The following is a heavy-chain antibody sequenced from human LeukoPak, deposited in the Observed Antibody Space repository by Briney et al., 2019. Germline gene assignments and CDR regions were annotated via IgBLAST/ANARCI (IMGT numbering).Heavy chain of an antibody. CDR2: VYYSGGT. CDR1: GGSVTTSSYY. V-gene: IGHV4-39*01. CDR3: ARQRGDEYYYETIGYDYVGSQFDP. J-gene: IGHJ5*02. D-gene: IGHD3-22*01. Sequence: SETLSLTCTVSGGSVTTSSYYWGWIRQPPGKGLEWIGSVYYSGGTYYNPSLKSRVTMSVDTSKNQFSLKLSSVTAADTAVYYCARQRGDEYYYETIGYDYVGSQFDPWGQGTLVTVSS.